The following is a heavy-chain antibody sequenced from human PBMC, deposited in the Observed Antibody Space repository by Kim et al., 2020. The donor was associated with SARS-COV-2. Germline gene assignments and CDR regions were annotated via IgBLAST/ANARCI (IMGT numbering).Heavy chain of an antibody. Sequence: GESLKISCKASGYAFTSYWIIWVRQMPGKGLEWMGNIDPSDSHTYLSPTFQGHVAISADRSISTAYLQWSSLTASDTAMYYCVRQTGYNWNFDGDDWGQGTLLIVSS. CDR2: IDPSDSHT. J-gene: IGHJ4*02. D-gene: IGHD1-1*01. V-gene: IGHV5-10-1*01. CDR1: GYAFTSYW. CDR3: VRQTGYNWNFDGDD.